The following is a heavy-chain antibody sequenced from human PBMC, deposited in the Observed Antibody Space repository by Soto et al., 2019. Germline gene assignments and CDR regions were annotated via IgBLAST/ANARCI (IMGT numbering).Heavy chain of an antibody. V-gene: IGHV1-69*13. J-gene: IGHJ6*02. CDR3: ARGSAKIAYCGGGDMNKNNYYYYGMDV. D-gene: IGHD2-21*01. Sequence: GASVKVSCKASGGTFSSYAISWVRQAPGQGLEWMGGIIPIFGTANYAQKFQGRVTITADESTSTAYMELSSLRSEDTAVYYCARGSAKIAYCGGGDMNKNNYYYYGMDVCGQGIRVTV. CDR2: IIPIFGTA. CDR1: GGTFSSYA.